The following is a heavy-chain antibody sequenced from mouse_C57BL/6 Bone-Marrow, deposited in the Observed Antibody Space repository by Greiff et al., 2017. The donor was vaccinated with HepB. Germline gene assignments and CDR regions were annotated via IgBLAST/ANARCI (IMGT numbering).Heavy chain of an antibody. Sequence: KQSCKASGYTFTSYWMHWVKQRPGRGLEWIGRIDPNSGGTKYNEKFKSKATLTVDKPSSTAYMQLSSLTSEDSAVYYCARRAEGGYYPAWFAYWGQGTLVTVSA. CDR2: IDPNSGGT. J-gene: IGHJ3*01. V-gene: IGHV1-72*01. D-gene: IGHD2-3*01. CDR3: ARRAEGGYYPAWFAY. CDR1: GYTFTSYW.